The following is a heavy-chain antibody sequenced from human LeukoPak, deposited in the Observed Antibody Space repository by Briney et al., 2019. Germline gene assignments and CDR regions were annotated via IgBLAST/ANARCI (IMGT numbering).Heavy chain of an antibody. D-gene: IGHD2-2*02. CDR1: GGAITSGDYS. Sequence: SETLSLTCAVSGGAITSGDYSWSWIRQRPGKGWEGIGYIYDSGNTYYNPSLKSRVTISGDAVKNHFSLMLTSVTAAASAAEFCDRTYCYTGMQVWAQGTTVSV. V-gene: IGHV4-30-2*01. CDR2: IYDSGNT. J-gene: IGHJ6*02. CDR3: DRTYCYTGMQV.